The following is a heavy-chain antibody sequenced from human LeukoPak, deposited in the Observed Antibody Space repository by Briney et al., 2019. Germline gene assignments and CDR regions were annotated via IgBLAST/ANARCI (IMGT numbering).Heavy chain of an antibody. CDR3: ATDHTGREY. D-gene: IGHD1-14*01. J-gene: IGHJ4*02. Sequence: ASVKITCKASGYTFTYYYMHWVQQAPGKGLEWMGRVDPEDGETIYAEKFQGRVTITADTSTDTAYMELSSLRSEDTAVYYCATDHTGREYWGQGTLVTVSS. CDR2: VDPEDGET. V-gene: IGHV1-69-2*01. CDR1: GYTFTYYY.